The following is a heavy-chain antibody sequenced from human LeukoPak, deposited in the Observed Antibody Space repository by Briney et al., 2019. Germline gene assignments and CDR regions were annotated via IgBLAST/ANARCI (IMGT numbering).Heavy chain of an antibody. CDR1: GFTFSSYA. Sequence: GGSLRLSCAASGFTFSSYAMNWVRQAPGKGLEWVSGISDGGASTYYADSVKGRFTISRDNSKNTLYLQMSSLRAEDTAVYYCVKDAAIFGVVIWGQGTLVTVSS. CDR2: ISDGGAST. CDR3: VKDAAIFGVVI. V-gene: IGHV3-23*01. D-gene: IGHD3-3*01. J-gene: IGHJ4*02.